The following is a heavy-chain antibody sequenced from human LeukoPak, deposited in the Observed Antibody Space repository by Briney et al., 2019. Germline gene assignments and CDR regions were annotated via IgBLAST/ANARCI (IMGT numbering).Heavy chain of an antibody. V-gene: IGHV3-21*01. J-gene: IGHJ4*02. D-gene: IGHD6-13*01. CDR2: ISSGSTYI. Sequence: PGGSLRLSCAASGFTFSSYSMNWVRQAPGKGLEWVSSISSGSTYIYYADSVKGRFTISRDNAKNSLYLQVNGLRAEDTAVYYCARGPKTIGAAGKGYFDYWGQGTPVTVSS. CDR1: GFTFSSYS. CDR3: ARGPKTIGAAGKGYFDY.